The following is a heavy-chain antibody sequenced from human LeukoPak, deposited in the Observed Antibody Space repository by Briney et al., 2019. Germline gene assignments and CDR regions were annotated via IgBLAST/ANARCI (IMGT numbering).Heavy chain of an antibody. V-gene: IGHV4-34*01. CDR2: INHSGST. D-gene: IGHD3-16*01. CDR1: GGSFSGYY. CDR3: ARGFWGVAPVFDI. Sequence: PSETLSLTCAVYGGSFSGYYWSWIRQPPGKGLEWIGEINHSGSTNYNPSLKSRVTISVDTSKNQFSLKLSSVTAADTAVYYCARGFWGVAPVFDIWAKGKMVTVSS. J-gene: IGHJ3*02.